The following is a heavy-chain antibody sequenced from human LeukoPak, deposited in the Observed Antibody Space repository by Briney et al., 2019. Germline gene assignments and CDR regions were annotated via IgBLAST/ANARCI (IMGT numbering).Heavy chain of an antibody. CDR2: TSYDGRND. Sequence: GGSLRLSCAASGFTFSSYAIHWVRQAPGKGLEWVAVTSYDGRNDYYGDSVKGRFTVFRDNPKSTVFAQINSLRADDTAVYYCARAGGDCITTSCYFGHAFDLWGQGTLVTVSP. V-gene: IGHV3-30*04. CDR1: GFTFSSYA. D-gene: IGHD2-2*01. CDR3: ARAGGDCITTSCYFGHAFDL. J-gene: IGHJ3*01.